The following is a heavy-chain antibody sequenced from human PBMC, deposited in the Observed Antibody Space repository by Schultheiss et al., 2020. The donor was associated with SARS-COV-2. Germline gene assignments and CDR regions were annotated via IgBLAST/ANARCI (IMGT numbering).Heavy chain of an antibody. D-gene: IGHD3-16*02. J-gene: IGHJ5*02. CDR2: IDWDDDK. CDR3: ARSYYDYVWGSYLQNWFDP. Sequence: SGPTLLKPTQTLTLTCTFSGFSLSTSGMCVSWIRQPPGKALEWLALIDWDDDKYYSTSLKTRLTISKDTSKNQVVLTMTNMDPVDTATYYCARSYYDYVWGSYLQNWFDPWGQGTLVTVSS. CDR1: GFSLSTSGMC. V-gene: IGHV2-70*01.